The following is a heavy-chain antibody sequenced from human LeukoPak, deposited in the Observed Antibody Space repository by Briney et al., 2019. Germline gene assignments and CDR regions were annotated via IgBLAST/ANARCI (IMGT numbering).Heavy chain of an antibody. J-gene: IGHJ6*02. CDR1: GFTFSSYA. D-gene: IGHD5-18*01. V-gene: IGHV3-23*01. CDR2: ISGSAGRT. CDR3: AREGIPLMDV. Sequence: GGSLRLSCAASGFTFSSYAMSWVRQAPGKGLEWVSGISGSAGRTYYADSVKGRFTISRDNAKNSLYLQMNSLRAEDTAVYYCAREGIPLMDVWGQGTTVTVSS.